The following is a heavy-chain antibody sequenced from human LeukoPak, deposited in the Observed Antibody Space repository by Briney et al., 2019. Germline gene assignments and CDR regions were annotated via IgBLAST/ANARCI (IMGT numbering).Heavy chain of an antibody. Sequence: GGSLRLSCAASGFTFSSYSMNWVRQAPGKGLEWASSISSSSSYIYYADSVKGRFTISRDNAKNSLYLQMNSLRAEDTAVYYCARGSSSWPTDFDYWGQGTLVTVSS. CDR3: ARGSSSWPTDFDY. V-gene: IGHV3-21*01. D-gene: IGHD6-13*01. CDR2: ISSSSSYI. J-gene: IGHJ4*02. CDR1: GFTFSSYS.